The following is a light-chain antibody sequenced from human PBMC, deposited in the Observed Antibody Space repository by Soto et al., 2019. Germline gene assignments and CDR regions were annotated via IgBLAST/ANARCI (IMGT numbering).Light chain of an antibody. J-gene: IGKJ5*01. CDR1: QSVTSN. CDR2: GAS. CDR3: QQYHNCPLGA. Sequence: IPMTQSPATLSVSPGERATLSCRASQSVTSNSVWYQHNPGQPPRLLIHGASTRATGIPARFSGSGSGTEFTLTVSSLQAEDFAVYYCQQYHNCPLGAFGQGTRLAIK. V-gene: IGKV3-15*01.